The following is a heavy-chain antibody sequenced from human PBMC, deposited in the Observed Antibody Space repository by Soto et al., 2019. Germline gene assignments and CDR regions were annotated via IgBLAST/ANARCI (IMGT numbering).Heavy chain of an antibody. Sequence: SETLSLTCNVSGGSVGSSSYYWGWIRQAPGKGLEWIVSTYYSAGTYYNPSLRSRVTTSMDASKNQFSLTVTSVTAADTAIYYCARHASRGYSSSWYFEDWGQGTPVTVSS. D-gene: IGHD6-13*01. CDR2: TYYSAGT. J-gene: IGHJ4*02. CDR3: ARHASRGYSSSWYFED. CDR1: GGSVGSSSYY. V-gene: IGHV4-39*01.